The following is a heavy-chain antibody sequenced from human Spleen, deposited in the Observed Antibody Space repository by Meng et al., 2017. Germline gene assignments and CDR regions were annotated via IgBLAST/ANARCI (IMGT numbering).Heavy chain of an antibody. CDR2: ISGSGGST. D-gene: IGHD5-18*01. J-gene: IGHJ3*02. CDR1: GFTFSSSA. Sequence: GESLKISCAASGFTFSSSAMSWVRQAPGKGLEWVSAISGSGGSTYYADSVKGRFTISRDNSKNTLYLQMNSLRAEDTAVYYCAKDRVDTAMVHDAFDIWGQETMVTVSS. V-gene: IGHV3-23*01. CDR3: AKDRVDTAMVHDAFDI.